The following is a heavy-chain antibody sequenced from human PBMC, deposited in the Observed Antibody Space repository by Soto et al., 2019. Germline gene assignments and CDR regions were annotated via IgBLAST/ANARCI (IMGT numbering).Heavy chain of an antibody. D-gene: IGHD1-1*01. CDR3: ATTLGQVYYYYGMDV. V-gene: IGHV3-30-3*01. J-gene: IGHJ6*02. Sequence: QVQLVESGGGVVQPGRSLRLSCEASGFTFSSYAMHWVRQAPGKGLEWVAVISYDGSNKYYADSVKGRFTISRDNSKNTMYLQMNSLRAEDTAVYYCATTLGQVYYYYGMDVWGQGTTVTVSS. CDR2: ISYDGSNK. CDR1: GFTFSSYA.